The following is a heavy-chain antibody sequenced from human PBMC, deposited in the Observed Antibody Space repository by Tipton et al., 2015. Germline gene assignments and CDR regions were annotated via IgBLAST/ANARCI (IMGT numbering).Heavy chain of an antibody. Sequence: SLRLSCAGSGFKFSNYRMNWVRQAPGKGLEWVSSIISNGADTYYADSVKGRFTVSRDNAKSSFFLEMKSLRVEDTAVYYCTRDYMEDSGTVHYYYYYGMFVWGQGTTVTVSS. CDR1: GFKFSNYR. J-gene: IGHJ6*02. CDR2: IISNGADT. V-gene: IGHV3-21*01. CDR3: TRDYMEDSGTVHYYYYYGMFV. D-gene: IGHD1-26*01.